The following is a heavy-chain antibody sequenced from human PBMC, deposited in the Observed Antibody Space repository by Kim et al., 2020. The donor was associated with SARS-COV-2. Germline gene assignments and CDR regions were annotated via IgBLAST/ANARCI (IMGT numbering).Heavy chain of an antibody. CDR2: IYWDDDK. Sequence: SGPTLVNPTQTLTLTCTFSGFSLSTSGVGVGWIRQPPGKALEWLALIYWDDDKRYSPSLKSRLTITKDTSKNQVVLTMTNMDPVDTATYYCAHSVTMVRGVIIMSMAYYFDYWGQGTLVTVSS. D-gene: IGHD3-10*01. CDR1: GFSLSTSGVG. V-gene: IGHV2-5*02. J-gene: IGHJ4*02. CDR3: AHSVTMVRGVIIMSMAYYFDY.